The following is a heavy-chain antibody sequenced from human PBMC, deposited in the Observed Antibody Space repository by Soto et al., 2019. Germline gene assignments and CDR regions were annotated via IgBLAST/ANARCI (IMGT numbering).Heavy chain of an antibody. J-gene: IGHJ4*02. Sequence: QVQLVQSGAEVKKPGASVKVSCKASGYTVTRHYMHWVRQAPGQGLEWMGIIDPSGGSTTYAQKFQXXVXMTRDMSTRTVYMELSSLRSDDTAIYYCTRGSTVVTLDYFDSWGQGTLVTVSS. CDR3: TRGSTVVTLDYFDS. V-gene: IGHV1-46*03. CDR2: IDPSGGST. D-gene: IGHD2-21*02. CDR1: GYTVTRHY.